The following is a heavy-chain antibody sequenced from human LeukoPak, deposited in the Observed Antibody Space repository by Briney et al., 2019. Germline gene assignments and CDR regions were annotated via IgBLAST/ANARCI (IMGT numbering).Heavy chain of an antibody. CDR3: ARDKMYDYGDYAWSGRFDY. V-gene: IGHV1-2*02. CDR2: INPNSGGT. J-gene: IGHJ4*02. Sequence: EASVKVSCKASGYTFTGHYMHWVRQAPGQGLEWMGWINPNSGGTNYAQKFQGRVTMTRDTSISTAYMELSRLRSDDTAVYYCARDKMYDYGDYAWSGRFDYWGQGTLVTVSS. CDR1: GYTFTGHY. D-gene: IGHD4-17*01.